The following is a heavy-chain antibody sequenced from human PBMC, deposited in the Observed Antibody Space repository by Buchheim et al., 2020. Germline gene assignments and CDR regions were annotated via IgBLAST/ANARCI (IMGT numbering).Heavy chain of an antibody. V-gene: IGHV3-21*01. CDR2: ISSGNTYI. J-gene: IGHJ4*02. Sequence: EVQLVESGGGLVKPGGSLRLSCAASGFTFSTSSMNWVRQAPGKALEWISSISSGNTYIYYDDSVRGRFTISRDNAKNSLFLQMNSLTSNDTAVYYCARAPTAWGLGYFDYWGQGIL. D-gene: IGHD7-27*01. CDR3: ARAPTAWGLGYFDY. CDR1: GFTFSTSS.